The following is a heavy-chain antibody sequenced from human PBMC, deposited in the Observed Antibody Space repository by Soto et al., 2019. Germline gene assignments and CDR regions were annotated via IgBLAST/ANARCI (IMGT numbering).Heavy chain of an antibody. D-gene: IGHD2-15*01. Sequence: GGFLRLSCAASEFTFRSYWMSWVRQAPGKGLEWVANIKQDGSEKYYVDSVKGRFTISRDNAKNSLYLQMNSLRAEDTAMYYCARDPGYCSSGSCRWFDPWGQGTLVTGSS. V-gene: IGHV3-7*03. CDR2: IKQDGSEK. CDR1: EFTFRSYW. J-gene: IGHJ5*02. CDR3: ARDPGYCSSGSCRWFDP.